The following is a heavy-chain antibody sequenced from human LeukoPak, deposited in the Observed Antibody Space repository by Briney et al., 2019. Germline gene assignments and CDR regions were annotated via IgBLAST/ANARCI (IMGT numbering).Heavy chain of an antibody. CDR3: ARDVVGYDSSGYYYRY. Sequence: SVKVSCKXSGGTFSSYAISWVRQAPGQGLEWMGRISPIFGTANYAQKFQGRVTITTDESTSTAYMELSSLRSEDTAVYYCARDVVGYDSSGYYYRYWGQGTLVTVSS. D-gene: IGHD3-22*01. J-gene: IGHJ4*02. V-gene: IGHV1-69*05. CDR2: ISPIFGTA. CDR1: GGTFSSYA.